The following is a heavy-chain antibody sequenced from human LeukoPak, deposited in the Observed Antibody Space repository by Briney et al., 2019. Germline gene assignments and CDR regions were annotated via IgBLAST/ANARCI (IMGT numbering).Heavy chain of an antibody. V-gene: IGHV1-2*02. CDR1: GYTFIGYY. J-gene: IGHJ4*02. Sequence: GASVKVSCKSSGYTFIGYYMHWVRQAPGQGLEWMGWINPNSGDTNYAQKFQGRVTVTRDTSINTVYMELSRLRSDDTAVYYCARDQFAAYGSASPTDYWGQGTLVTVSS. D-gene: IGHD3-10*01. CDR2: INPNSGDT. CDR3: ARDQFAAYGSASPTDY.